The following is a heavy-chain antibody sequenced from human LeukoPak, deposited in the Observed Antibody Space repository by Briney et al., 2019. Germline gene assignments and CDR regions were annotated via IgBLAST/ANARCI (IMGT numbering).Heavy chain of an antibody. CDR2: ISGSGGNT. CDR3: ATGGVYFPFY. V-gene: IGHV3-23*01. D-gene: IGHD2-8*01. Sequence: GGSLRLSCAASGFTFSSYAMSWVRQAPGKWLEWVSAISGSGGNTYYADSVKGRFTISRDNSEDTLYLQMNSLRAEDTAVFYCATGGVYFPFYWGQGTLVTVSS. CDR1: GFTFSSYA. J-gene: IGHJ4*02.